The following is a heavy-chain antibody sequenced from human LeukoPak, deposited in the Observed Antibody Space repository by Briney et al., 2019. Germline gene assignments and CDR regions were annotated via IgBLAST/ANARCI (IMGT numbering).Heavy chain of an antibody. J-gene: IGHJ4*02. D-gene: IGHD3-10*01. V-gene: IGHV3-66*01. CDR3: ARDGIGYGSGSYYGY. CDR2: IYSGGST. CDR1: GFTVSSNY. Sequence: GGSLRLSCAAPGFTVSSNYMSWVRQAPGKGLEWVSVIYSGGSTYYADSVKGRFTISRDNSKNTLYLQMNSLRAEDTAVYYCARDGIGYGSGSYYGYWGQGTLVTVSS.